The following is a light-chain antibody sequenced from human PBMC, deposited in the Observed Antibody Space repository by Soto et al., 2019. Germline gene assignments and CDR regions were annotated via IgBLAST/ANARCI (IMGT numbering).Light chain of an antibody. CDR2: AAS. CDR1: QSISSY. Sequence: DIQMTQSPSSLSASVGDRVTITCRASQSISSYLNWYQQTPGKAPKFLIYAASRLQSGVPSRFSCSGSGTDFTLTISNLQPEDFATYYCQQSFSTPTFGQGTKLEIK. J-gene: IGKJ2*01. V-gene: IGKV1-39*01. CDR3: QQSFSTPT.